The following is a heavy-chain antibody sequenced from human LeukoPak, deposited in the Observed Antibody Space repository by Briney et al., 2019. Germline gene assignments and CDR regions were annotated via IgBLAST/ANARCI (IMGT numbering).Heavy chain of an antibody. CDR2: ISAYNGNT. CDR3: ARSIVVNNWFDP. Sequence: ASVKVSCKASGYTFTSYGISWARQAPGQGLEWMGWISAYNGNTNYAQKLQGRVTMTTDTSTSTAYMELRSLRSDDTAVYYCARSIVVNNWFDPWGQGTLVTVSS. D-gene: IGHD3-22*01. CDR1: GYTFTSYG. V-gene: IGHV1-18*01. J-gene: IGHJ5*02.